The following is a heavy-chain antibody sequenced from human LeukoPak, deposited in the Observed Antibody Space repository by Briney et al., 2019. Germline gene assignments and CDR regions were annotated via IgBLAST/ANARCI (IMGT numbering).Heavy chain of an antibody. CDR2: ISWNSGSI. D-gene: IGHD6-13*01. J-gene: IGHJ4*02. V-gene: IGHV3-9*03. CDR1: GFTFDDYA. Sequence: GRSLRLSCAASGFTFDDYAMHWARQAPGKGLEWVSGISWNSGSIGYADSVKGRYTISRDNAKNSLYLQMNSLRAEDMALYYCAKGPYSSSWTYFDYWGQGTLVTVSS. CDR3: AKGPYSSSWTYFDY.